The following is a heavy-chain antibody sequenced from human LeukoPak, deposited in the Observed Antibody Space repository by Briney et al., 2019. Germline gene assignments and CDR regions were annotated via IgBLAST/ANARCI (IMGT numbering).Heavy chain of an antibody. V-gene: IGHV4-59*01. CDR1: GGSISSYY. J-gene: IGHJ2*01. CDR2: IYYSGST. D-gene: IGHD3-22*01. Sequence: SETLSLTCTVSGGSISSYYWSWIRQPPGKGLEWIGYIYYSGSTNYNPSLKSRVTISVDTSKNQFSLKLSSVTAADTAVYYCARVVHMDYYDSSGYYLVEDLWGRSTLVTVSS. CDR3: ARVVHMDYYDSSGYYLVEDL.